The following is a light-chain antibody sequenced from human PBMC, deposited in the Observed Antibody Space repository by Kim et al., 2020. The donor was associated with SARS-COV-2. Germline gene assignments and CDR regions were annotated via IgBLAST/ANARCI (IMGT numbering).Light chain of an antibody. CDR1: SSNIGAGYD. V-gene: IGLV1-40*01. J-gene: IGLJ3*02. CDR2: ANN. CDR3: QSSDSSLSGV. Sequence: GQRVTIPCTVSSSNIGAGYDVHWYQQWPGTAPRLLIYANNNRPSGVPDRFSGSKSGTSASLAITGLQAEDEAVYYCQSSDSSLSGVLGGGTQLTVL.